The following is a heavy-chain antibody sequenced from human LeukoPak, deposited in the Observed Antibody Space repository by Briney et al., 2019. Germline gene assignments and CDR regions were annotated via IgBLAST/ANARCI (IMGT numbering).Heavy chain of an antibody. CDR1: GFSFSLYP. J-gene: IGHJ4*02. CDR3: ARDHNWAFDF. Sequence: PGGSLRLSCAASGFSFSLYPVNWVRQAPGKGLEWLSNIRDSGGEMYYADSVKGQFTITRDNAKNTLYLQMNGLRVEDTAVYFCARDHNWAFDFWGRGSLVTVSS. D-gene: IGHD1-1*01. V-gene: IGHV3-48*01. CDR2: IRDSGGEM.